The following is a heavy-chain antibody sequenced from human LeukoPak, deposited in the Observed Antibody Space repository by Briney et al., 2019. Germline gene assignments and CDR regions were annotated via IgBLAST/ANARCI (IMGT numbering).Heavy chain of an antibody. V-gene: IGHV3-21*01. J-gene: IGHJ4*02. CDR1: GFTFSSYN. D-gene: IGHD6-13*01. CDR2: ISTSSSYI. Sequence: PGGSLRLSCAASGFTFSSYNINWVRLAPGKGLDWVSSISTSSSYIYYADSVKGRFTISRDNAKNSLFLQMNSLRAEDTAVYYCARDATAPAGFYYFDYWGQGTLVTVSS. CDR3: ARDATAPAGFYYFDY.